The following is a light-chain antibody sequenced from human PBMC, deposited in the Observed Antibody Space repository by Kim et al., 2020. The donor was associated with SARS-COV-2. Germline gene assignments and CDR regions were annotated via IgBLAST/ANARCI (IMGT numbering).Light chain of an antibody. CDR1: QSISNW. V-gene: IGKV1-5*01. Sequence: DIQMTQSPSTLSASVGDRVTITCRASQSISNWFAWYRQNPGRGAEHLIYDASNMEHGVPSRFSGSGFGTEVTLTIASRQPGDDVAYYCRQYSSCPPWTFGQGTKVEIK. CDR2: DAS. J-gene: IGKJ1*01. CDR3: RQYSSCPPWT.